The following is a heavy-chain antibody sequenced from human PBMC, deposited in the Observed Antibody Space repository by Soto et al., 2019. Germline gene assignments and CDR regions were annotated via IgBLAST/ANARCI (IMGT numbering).Heavy chain of an antibody. CDR3: ATLGNCSGGSCLNNWFDP. V-gene: IGHV4-4*02. D-gene: IGHD2-15*01. CDR1: GGSISSSNW. CDR2: IYHSGST. J-gene: IGHJ5*02. Sequence: LSLTCAVSGGSISSSNWWSWVRQPPGKGLEWIGEIYHSGSTNYNPSLKSRVTISVDKSKNQFSLKLSSVTAADTAVYYCATLGNCSGGSCLNNWFDPWGQGTLVTV.